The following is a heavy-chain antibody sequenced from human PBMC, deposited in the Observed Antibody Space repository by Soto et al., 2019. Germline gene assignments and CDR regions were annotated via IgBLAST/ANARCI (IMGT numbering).Heavy chain of an antibody. V-gene: IGHV4-59*12. CDR2: IYYSGST. J-gene: IGHJ4*02. CDR1: GDSISSSY. D-gene: IGHD2-8*02. Sequence: SETLSLTCIVSGDSISSSYWSWIRQPPGKGLEWIGYIYYSGSTNYNPSLKSRVTISVDTSKTQFSLKLTSVTAADTAVYYCARDKITGLFDYWGQGTLVTVSS. CDR3: ARDKITGLFDY.